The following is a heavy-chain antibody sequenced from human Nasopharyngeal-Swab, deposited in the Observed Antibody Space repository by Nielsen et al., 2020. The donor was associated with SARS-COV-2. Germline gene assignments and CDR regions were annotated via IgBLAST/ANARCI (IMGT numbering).Heavy chain of an antibody. CDR1: GFTFSSYE. V-gene: IGHV3-48*03. J-gene: IGHJ4*02. D-gene: IGHD6-19*01. CDR3: ARDLTLIAVAGTGY. Sequence: GESLKISCAASGFTFSSYEMNWVRQAPGKGLEWVSYISSSGSTIYYADSVKGRFTISRDNAKNSLYLQMNSLRAEDTAVYYCARDLTLIAVAGTGYWGQGTLVTVPS. CDR2: ISSSGSTI.